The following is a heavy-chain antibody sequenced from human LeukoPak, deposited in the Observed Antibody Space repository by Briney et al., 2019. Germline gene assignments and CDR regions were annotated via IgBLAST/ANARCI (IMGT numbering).Heavy chain of an antibody. V-gene: IGHV4-59*10. J-gene: IGHJ5*02. Sequence: SETLSLTCAVYGGSFSGYYWSWIRQPAGKGLEWIGRIYTSGSTNYNPSLKSRVTMSVDTSKNQFSLKLSSVTAADTAVYYCARGAAVAGRSFWFDPWGQGTLVTASS. CDR2: IYTSGST. CDR1: GGSFSGYY. D-gene: IGHD6-19*01. CDR3: ARGAAVAGRSFWFDP.